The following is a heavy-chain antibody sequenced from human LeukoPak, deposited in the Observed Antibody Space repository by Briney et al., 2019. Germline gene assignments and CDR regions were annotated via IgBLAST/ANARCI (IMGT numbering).Heavy chain of an antibody. V-gene: IGHV4-59*08. CDR1: GDSISSYY. D-gene: IGHD6-13*01. Sequence: SETLSLTCTVSGDSISSYYWSWIRQPPGKGLEWIGCIYHTGSTNYNPSLKSRVTISVDTSENQFSLKLTSVTAADTAVYYCARQISGYSSSWYPNWFDPWGQGTLVTVSS. CDR3: ARQISGYSSSWYPNWFDP. CDR2: IYHTGST. J-gene: IGHJ5*02.